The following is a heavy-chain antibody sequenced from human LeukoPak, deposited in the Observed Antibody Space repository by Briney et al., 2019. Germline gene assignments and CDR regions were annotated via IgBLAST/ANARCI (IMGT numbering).Heavy chain of an antibody. CDR3: AREVYCGGDCYCCVGYFDL. CDR1: GFTFSSYW. J-gene: IGHJ2*01. Sequence: GGSLRLSCAASGFTFSSYWMHWVRQAPGKGLVWVSRINSDGSSTSYADSVKGRFTISRDNSKNTVYLQMNSLRAEDTAVYYCAREVYCGGDCYCCVGYFDLWGRGTLVTVSS. CDR2: INSDGSST. D-gene: IGHD2-21*02. V-gene: IGHV3-74*01.